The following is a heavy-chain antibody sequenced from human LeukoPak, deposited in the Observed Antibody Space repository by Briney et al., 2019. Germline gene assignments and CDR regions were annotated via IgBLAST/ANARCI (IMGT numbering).Heavy chain of an antibody. CDR1: GFTFSDYY. V-gene: IGHV4-34*01. CDR2: INHSGST. D-gene: IGHD1/OR15-1a*01. J-gene: IGHJ4*02. Sequence: GSLRLSCAASGFTFSDYYMSWIRQPPGKGLEWIGEINHSGSTNYNPSLKSRVTISVDTSKNQFSLKLSSVTAADTAVYYCARLELGQKHFDYWGQGTLVTVSP. CDR3: ARLELGQKHFDY.